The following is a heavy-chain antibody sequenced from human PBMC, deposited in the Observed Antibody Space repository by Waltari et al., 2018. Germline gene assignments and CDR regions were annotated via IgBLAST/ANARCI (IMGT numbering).Heavy chain of an antibody. CDR2: MSYSGAT. J-gene: IGHJ3*01. Sequence: QLQLQESGPGLVKPSETLSLTCSVSGGSITSNRHYWVWIRQAPGQGLEWIGTMSYSGATYSSPALNSRVTISRDTSKNQLSLKLASMTAAGTAVYSCATYLGASLGTAAFDVWGQGTMVTVSS. D-gene: IGHD1-1*01. CDR1: GGSITSNRHY. CDR3: ATYLGASLGTAAFDV. V-gene: IGHV4-39*01.